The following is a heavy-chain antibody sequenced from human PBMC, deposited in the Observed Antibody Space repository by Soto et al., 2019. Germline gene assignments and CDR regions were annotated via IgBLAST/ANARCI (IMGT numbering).Heavy chain of an antibody. CDR3: AKSAYSEWYFDV. J-gene: IGHJ2*01. Sequence: QAQLVESGGGVVQPGRSLRLSCAASGFTFSNYGIHWVRQASGKGLEWVAVISYDGSNKLYADSVKGRFTISRDNSKNTVYLQMNSLRAEDTAMYYCAKSAYSEWYFDVWGRVTLLTVSS. D-gene: IGHD2-15*01. CDR1: GFTFSNYG. CDR2: ISYDGSNK. V-gene: IGHV3-30*18.